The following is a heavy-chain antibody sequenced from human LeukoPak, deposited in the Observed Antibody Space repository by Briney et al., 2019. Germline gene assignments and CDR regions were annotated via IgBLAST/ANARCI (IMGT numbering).Heavy chain of an antibody. J-gene: IGHJ5*02. CDR2: IKPSGGST. CDR3: ARGLSVDGAYQLRLGELSSSYNWFDP. D-gene: IGHD3-16*02. CDR1: GYTFTSYD. Sequence: ASVKVSCKASGYTFTSYDMHWVRQAPGQGLEWMGIIKPSGGSTNYAQKFQGRVTMTRDTSTSTVYMELSSLRSEDTAVYYCARGLSVDGAYQLRLGELSSSYNWFDPWGQGTLVTVSS. V-gene: IGHV1-46*01.